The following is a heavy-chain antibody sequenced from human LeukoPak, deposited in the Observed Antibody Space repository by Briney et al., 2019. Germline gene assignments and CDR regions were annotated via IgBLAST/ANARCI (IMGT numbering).Heavy chain of an antibody. CDR1: GYTFTNYY. J-gene: IGHJ1*01. CDR2: INPSGGST. D-gene: IGHD2-21*02. V-gene: IGHV1-46*01. CDR3: ARDNMVVTANAEYFQY. Sequence: GASVKVSCKASGYTFTNYYVHWVRQAPGQGLEWMGIINPSGGSTSYAQKFQGRVTMTRDTSTSTVYMELSSLRSEDTAVYYCARDNMVVTANAEYFQYWGQGTLVTVSS.